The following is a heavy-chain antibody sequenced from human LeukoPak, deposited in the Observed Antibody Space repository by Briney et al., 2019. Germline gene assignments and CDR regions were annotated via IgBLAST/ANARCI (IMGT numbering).Heavy chain of an antibody. CDR3: ARLFGGVTTFDY. J-gene: IGHJ4*02. D-gene: IGHD2-8*02. V-gene: IGHV3-66*04. CDR2: IYSGGST. Sequence: GGSLRLSCEASGFSFPYGMTWVRQAPGKGLEWVSVIYSGGSTYYADSVKGRFTISRDNSKNTLYLQMNSLRAEDTAVYYCARLFGGVTTFDYWGQGALVTVSS. CDR1: GFSFPYG.